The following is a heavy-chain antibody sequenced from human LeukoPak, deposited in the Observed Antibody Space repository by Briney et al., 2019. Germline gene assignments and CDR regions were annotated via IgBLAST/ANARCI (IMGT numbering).Heavy chain of an antibody. J-gene: IGHJ3*02. V-gene: IGHV1-69*04. Sequence: SVKVSCKASGGTFSSYAISWVRQAPGQGLEWMGRIIPILGVANYAQKFQGRVTITADKSTSTAYMELSSLRSEDTAVYYCASAGSGSYYSYAFDIWGQGTMVTVSS. CDR3: ASAGSGSYYSYAFDI. CDR2: IIPILGVA. D-gene: IGHD3-10*01. CDR1: GGTFSSYA.